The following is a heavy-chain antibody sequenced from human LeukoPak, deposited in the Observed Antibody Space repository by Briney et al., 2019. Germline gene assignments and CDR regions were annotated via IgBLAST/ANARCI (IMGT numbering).Heavy chain of an antibody. CDR2: ITDRRST. J-gene: IGHJ4*02. CDR3: ARTGGSSWYTGVDHFDA. CDR1: GGSFSGYS. Sequence: SETLSLTCAVDGGSFSGYSWSWVRQSPGKGLEWIGEITDRRSTNYIESLKSRVTMSLDTSKNHFSLKLTSVIAADTAVYYCARTGGSSWYTGVDHFDAWGQGTLVTVSS. V-gene: IGHV4-34*01. D-gene: IGHD6-13*01.